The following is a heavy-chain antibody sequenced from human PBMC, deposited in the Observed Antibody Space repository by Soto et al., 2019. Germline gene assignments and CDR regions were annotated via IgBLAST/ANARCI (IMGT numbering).Heavy chain of an antibody. CDR1: GYSFTNYD. J-gene: IGHJ5*02. CDR3: ARDQRDYYGSGSYYPVNWFDP. CDR2: MNPGNNQH. D-gene: IGHD3-10*01. V-gene: IGHV1-8*01. Sequence: ASVKVSCKASGYSFTNYDIHWVRQAAGLGLEWMGWMNPGNNQHVYTQKFRGRVTVSTDTSISTTYMELSSLTSDDTAVYYCARDQRDYYGSGSYYPVNWFDPWGQGTLVTVSS.